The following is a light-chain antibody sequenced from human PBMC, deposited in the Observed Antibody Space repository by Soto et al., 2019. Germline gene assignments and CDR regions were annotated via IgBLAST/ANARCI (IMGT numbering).Light chain of an antibody. Sequence: IPMTQSPSTLSASVGDRVTITCRASHSISTWLVSYQQKPGKAPNLLIYNASSLEGGVPSRSSGSGSGTEFTLTCGSVQRDDFATYLCQQYKTYSCFGGATKV. V-gene: IGKV1-5*03. CDR3: QQYKTYSC. CDR2: NAS. J-gene: IGKJ4*01. CDR1: HSISTW.